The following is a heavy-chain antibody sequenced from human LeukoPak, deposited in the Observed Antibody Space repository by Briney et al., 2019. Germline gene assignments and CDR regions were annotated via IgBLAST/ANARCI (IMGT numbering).Heavy chain of an antibody. V-gene: IGHV4-59*01. CDR3: ARRTYSSGWIFDY. Sequence: NPSETLSLTCTVSGGSISSYYWSWIRQPPGKGLEWIGYIYYSGSTNYNPSLKSRVTISVDTSKNQFSLKLSSVTVADTAVYYCARRTYSSGWIFDYWGQGTLVTVSS. CDR1: GGSISSYY. CDR2: IYYSGST. D-gene: IGHD6-19*01. J-gene: IGHJ4*02.